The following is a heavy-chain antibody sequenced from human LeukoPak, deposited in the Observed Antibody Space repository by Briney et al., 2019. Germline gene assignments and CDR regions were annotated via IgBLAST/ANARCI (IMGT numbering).Heavy chain of an antibody. D-gene: IGHD2-15*01. V-gene: IGHV1-18*01. CDR1: GYTFTNYG. Sequence: ASVKVSCKASGYTFTNYGISWVRQAPGQGLEWMGWVSAYADNTNYVQKVQGRVTTTTDTSTSTAYMELRSLRSDDTAVYYCARDCIGCHGFDHWGQGTLVTVSS. J-gene: IGHJ4*02. CDR3: ARDCIGCHGFDH. CDR2: VSAYADNT.